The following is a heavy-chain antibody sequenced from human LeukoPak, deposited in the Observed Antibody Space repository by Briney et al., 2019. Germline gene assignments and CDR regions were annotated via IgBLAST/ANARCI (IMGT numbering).Heavy chain of an antibody. CDR1: GFTFSSYS. D-gene: IGHD5-18*01. CDR2: ISSSSYI. Sequence: PGGSLRLSCAASGFTFSSYSMNWVRQAPGKGLEWVSSISSSSYIYYADSVKGRFTISRDNAKNSLYLQMNSLRAEDTAVYYCASEGYSYGGFDYWGQGTLVTVSS. J-gene: IGHJ4*02. V-gene: IGHV3-21*01. CDR3: ASEGYSYGGFDY.